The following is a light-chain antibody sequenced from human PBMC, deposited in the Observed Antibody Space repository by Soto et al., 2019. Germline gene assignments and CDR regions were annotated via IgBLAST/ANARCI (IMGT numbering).Light chain of an antibody. CDR1: SSNIGNNY. CDR2: DNN. V-gene: IGLV1-51*01. J-gene: IGLJ3*02. Sequence: QSVLTQPPSVSAAPGQKVTISCSGSSSNIGNNYVSWYQQLPGTAHKVLIYDNNKRPSGIPDRCSGSKSGTSATLGIAGVQTGDEADYYCGTWYSRLSGWVFGGGTKLTVL. CDR3: GTWYSRLSGWV.